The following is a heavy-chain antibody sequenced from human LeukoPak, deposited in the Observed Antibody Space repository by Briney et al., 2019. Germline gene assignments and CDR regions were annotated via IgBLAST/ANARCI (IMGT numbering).Heavy chain of an antibody. CDR2: IYHSGST. CDR1: GGSISSGGYS. J-gene: IGHJ4*02. V-gene: IGHV4-30-2*01. Sequence: SETLSLTCAVSGGSISSGGYSWSWIRQPPGKGLEWIGYIYHSGSTCYNPSLKSRVTISVDRSKNQFSLKLSSVTAADTAVYYCARGYCTNGVCYTFDYWGQGTLVTVSS. D-gene: IGHD2-8*01. CDR3: ARGYCTNGVCYTFDY.